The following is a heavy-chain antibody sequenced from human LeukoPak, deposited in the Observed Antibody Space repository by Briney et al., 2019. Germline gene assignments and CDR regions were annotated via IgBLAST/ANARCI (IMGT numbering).Heavy chain of an antibody. CDR1: GFTFSSNS. D-gene: IGHD3-16*01. J-gene: IGHJ4*02. Sequence: GGSLRLSCAASGFTFSSNSMNWVRQAPGKGLEWVSVIYSGGSTYYADSVKGRFTISRDNSKNTLYLQMNSLRAEDTAVYYCARWHPLYYFDYWGQGTLVTVSS. CDR2: IYSGGST. V-gene: IGHV3-53*01. CDR3: ARWHPLYYFDY.